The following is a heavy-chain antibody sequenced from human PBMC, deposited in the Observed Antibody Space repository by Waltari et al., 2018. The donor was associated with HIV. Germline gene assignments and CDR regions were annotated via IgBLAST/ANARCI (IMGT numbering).Heavy chain of an antibody. CDR1: GFTFRDYS. V-gene: IGHV3-23*01. J-gene: IGHJ4*02. D-gene: IGHD2-15*01. Sequence: EVQLLESGGGLVQPGGSLSLSCAASGFTFRDYSMSWVRQAPGKGLEWVSAISPTGDSTSDADSVKGRFTISRDNSKNTVYLQMNSLRAEDTAIYYCAKKGHLSGGNWKRDYFDYWGQGTLVTVSS. CDR3: AKKGHLSGGNWKRDYFDY. CDR2: ISPTGDST.